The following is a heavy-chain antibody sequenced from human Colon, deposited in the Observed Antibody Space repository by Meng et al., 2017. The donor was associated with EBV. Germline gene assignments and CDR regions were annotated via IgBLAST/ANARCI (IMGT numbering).Heavy chain of an antibody. J-gene: IGHJ4*02. V-gene: IGHV4-30-4*01. CDR3: ARNYYFDY. Sequence: QRRLQVSGPGPVNPSPTLPLTCTVSGGSINSGDYYWSWIRQPPGKGLEWIGYIYYTGSTYYNPSLKSRVTISMDTSKNQFSLRLSSVTAADTAVYYCARNYYFDYWGQGTLVTVSS. CDR1: GGSINSGDYY. CDR2: IYYTGST.